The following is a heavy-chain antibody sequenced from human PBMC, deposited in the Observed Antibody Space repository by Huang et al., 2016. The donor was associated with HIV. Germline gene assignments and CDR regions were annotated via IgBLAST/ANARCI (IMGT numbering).Heavy chain of an antibody. V-gene: IGHV1-18*01. CDR2: MSAYNGHT. D-gene: IGHD2-8*01. J-gene: IGHJ4*02. CDR3: VSKVNGFNL. Sequence: QVQFLQSGPEAKKPGASLKGSCKASGYTFAAHGISWVRQAPGQGLEWMGGMSAYNGHTYKTLKCAGRVALTTETSTNTVFLEVRSLRSDDTAVYYCVSKVNGFNLWGPGTLVTVSS. CDR1: GYTFAAHG.